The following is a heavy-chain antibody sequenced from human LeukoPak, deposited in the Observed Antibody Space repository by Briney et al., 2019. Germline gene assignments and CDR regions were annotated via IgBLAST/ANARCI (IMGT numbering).Heavy chain of an antibody. J-gene: IGHJ4*02. D-gene: IGHD6-19*01. CDR1: GFPFRKYW. CDR3: VRESSAWELDY. CDR2: INSDGSST. Sequence: GGSLRLSCAASGFPFRKYWMHWVRQAAGKGLVWVSRINSDGSSTTYADSVKGRLTISRDNAKNTLYLQMSSLRAEDTAVYYCVRESSAWELDYWGQGTLVTVSS. V-gene: IGHV3-74*01.